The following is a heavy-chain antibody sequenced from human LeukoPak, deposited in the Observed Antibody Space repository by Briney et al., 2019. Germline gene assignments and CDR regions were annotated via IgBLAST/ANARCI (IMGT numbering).Heavy chain of an antibody. CDR1: GITFDDYA. V-gene: IGHV3-9*01. Sequence: GGSLRLSCAASGITFDDYAMHWVQQAPGKGLEWVSGISWNSGKIDYADSVKGRFTISRDNAKNSLYLQMNSLRAEDTAVYYCARVRGDVIRWFDPWGQGTLVTVSS. J-gene: IGHJ5*02. D-gene: IGHD2-21*02. CDR2: ISWNSGKI. CDR3: ARVRGDVIRWFDP.